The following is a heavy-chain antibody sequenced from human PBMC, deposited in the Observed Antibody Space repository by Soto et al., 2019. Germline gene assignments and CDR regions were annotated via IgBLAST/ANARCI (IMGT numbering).Heavy chain of an antibody. J-gene: IGHJ6*03. CDR2: ISAYNGNT. CDR3: ASNYYSYYDYIWGSYSSRGVRNDYYYYYYMDV. CDR1: GYTFTSYG. D-gene: IGHD3-16*02. V-gene: IGHV1-18*01. Sequence: ASVKVSCKASGYTFTSYGISWVRQAPGQGLEWMGWISAYNGNTNYAQKLQGRVTMTTDTSTSTAYMELRSLRSDDTAVYYCASNYYSYYDYIWGSYSSRGVRNDYYYYYYMDVWGKVTTVTVSS.